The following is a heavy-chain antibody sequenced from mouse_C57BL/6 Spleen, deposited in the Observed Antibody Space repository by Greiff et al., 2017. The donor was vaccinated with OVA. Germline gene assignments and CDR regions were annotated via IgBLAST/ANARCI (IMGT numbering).Heavy chain of an antibody. CDR2: ISSGGSYT. J-gene: IGHJ3*01. Sequence: DVKLVESGGDLVKPGGSLKLSCAASGFTFSSYGMSWVRQTPDKRLEWVATISSGGSYTYYPDSVKGRFTISRDNATNTLSLQMSSLKTEDTAMYYCARHEGRDDGSRTWFAYWGQGTLVTVSA. V-gene: IGHV5-6*02. D-gene: IGHD1-1*01. CDR3: ARHEGRDDGSRTWFAY. CDR1: GFTFSSYG.